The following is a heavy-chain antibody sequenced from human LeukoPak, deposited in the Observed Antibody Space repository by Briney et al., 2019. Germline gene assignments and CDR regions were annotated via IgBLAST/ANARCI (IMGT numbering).Heavy chain of an antibody. CDR2: IYTSGST. Sequence: SETLSLTCTVSGGSISSYYWSWIRQPAGKGLEWIGRIYTSGSTNYNPSLKRRVTMSVDTSKNQFSPKLSSVTAADTAVYYCARDESVGYDFWSGYYTLEYFQHWGQGTLVTVSS. CDR3: ARDESVGYDFWSGYYTLEYFQH. CDR1: GGSISSYY. J-gene: IGHJ1*01. D-gene: IGHD3-3*01. V-gene: IGHV4-4*07.